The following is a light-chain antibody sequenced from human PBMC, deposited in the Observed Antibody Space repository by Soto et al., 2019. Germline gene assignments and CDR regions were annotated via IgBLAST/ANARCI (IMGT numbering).Light chain of an antibody. J-gene: IGLJ2*01. CDR2: DVS. CDR1: SSDVGGYDY. CDR3: SSYTSSSSVV. Sequence: QSALTQPASVSGSPGQSLTISCTGTSSDVGGYDYVSWYQHHPGKAPRLMIYDVSNRPSGISNRFSASKSGNTAFLTISGLQAEDEADYYCSSYTSSSSVVFGGGTKLTVL. V-gene: IGLV2-14*03.